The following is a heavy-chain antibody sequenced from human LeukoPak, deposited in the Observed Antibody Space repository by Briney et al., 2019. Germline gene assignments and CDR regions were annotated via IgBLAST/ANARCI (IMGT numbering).Heavy chain of an antibody. V-gene: IGHV4-34*01. J-gene: IGHJ6*02. CDR1: GGSFSGYY. Sequence: PSETLSLTCAVYGGSFSGYYWSWIRQPPGKGLEWIGEINHSGSTNYNPSLKSRVTISVDTSENQFSLKLSSVTAADTAVYYCARGGSSWFPYYYGMDVWGQGTTVTVSS. D-gene: IGHD6-13*01. CDR3: ARGGSSWFPYYYGMDV. CDR2: INHSGST.